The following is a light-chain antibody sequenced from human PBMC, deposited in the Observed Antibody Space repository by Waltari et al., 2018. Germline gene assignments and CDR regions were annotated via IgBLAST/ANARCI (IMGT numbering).Light chain of an antibody. CDR2: DAS. V-gene: IGKV3-11*01. CDR1: QSVSRY. CDR3: QQRRNWPPIT. Sequence: EIVLTQSPATLSLSPGERATLSCRASQSVSRYLAWYQQKHGQAPRLLIYDASNRATGIPARFSGSGSGTDFTLTISGLEPEDFAVYYCQQRRNWPPITFGQGTRLEIK. J-gene: IGKJ5*01.